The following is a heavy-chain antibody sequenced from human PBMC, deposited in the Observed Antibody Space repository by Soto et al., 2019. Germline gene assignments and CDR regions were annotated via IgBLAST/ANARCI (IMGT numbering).Heavy chain of an antibody. Sequence: GESLKISCAASGFTFSSYWMSWVRQAPGKGLEWVANIKQDGSEKYYVGSVKGRFTISRDNAKNSLYLQMNSLRAEDTAVYYCARAPVGAAAGTFDYWGQGTLVTVSS. CDR2: IKQDGSEK. CDR3: ARAPVGAAAGTFDY. D-gene: IGHD6-13*01. V-gene: IGHV3-7*03. CDR1: GFTFSSYW. J-gene: IGHJ4*02.